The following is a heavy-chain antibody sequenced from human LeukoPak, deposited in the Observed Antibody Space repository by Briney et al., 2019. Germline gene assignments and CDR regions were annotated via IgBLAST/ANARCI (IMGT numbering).Heavy chain of an antibody. CDR2: ISTYNGNT. CDR1: GYTFTTYG. V-gene: IGHV1-18*01. CDR3: ARGLTHYGDYDAY. Sequence: ASVKVSCRSSGYTFTTYGITWVRQAPGQGLEWMGWISTYNGNTNYAQKLQGRVTMTTDTSTSTVYMQLSSLRSEDTAVYYCARGLTHYGDYDAYWGQGTLVTVSS. J-gene: IGHJ4*02. D-gene: IGHD4-17*01.